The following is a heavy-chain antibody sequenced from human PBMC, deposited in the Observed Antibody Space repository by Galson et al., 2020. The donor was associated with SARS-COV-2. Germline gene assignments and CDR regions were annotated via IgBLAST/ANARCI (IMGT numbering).Heavy chain of an antibody. V-gene: IGHV3-21*01. CDR3: ARDPYCSSTSCYIGYFQH. D-gene: IGHD2-2*02. CDR1: GFTFSSYA. Sequence: TGGSLRLSCAASGFTFSSYAIHWVRQAPGKGLEWVSSISSSSSYIYYADSVKGQFTISRDNAKNSLYLQMNSLRAEDTAVYYCARDPYCSSTSCYIGYFQHWGQGTLVTVSS. CDR2: ISSSSSYI. J-gene: IGHJ1*01.